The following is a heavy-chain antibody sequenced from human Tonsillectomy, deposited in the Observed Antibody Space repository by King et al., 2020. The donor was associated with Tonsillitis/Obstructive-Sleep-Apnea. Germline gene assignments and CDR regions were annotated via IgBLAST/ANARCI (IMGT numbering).Heavy chain of an antibody. CDR1: GYSFTNYW. Sequence: QLVQSGTEVKKPGESLKLSCKGSGYSFTNYWIGWVRQMPGKGLEWMGIVYPGDSDTRYSPSFQGQVTISADKSISTAFLQWSSLKASDTAIYYCARHNEGSSGYDFLDYWGQGTLVTVSS. CDR2: VYPGDSDT. D-gene: IGHD5-12*01. V-gene: IGHV5-51*01. J-gene: IGHJ4*02. CDR3: ARHNEGSSGYDFLDY.